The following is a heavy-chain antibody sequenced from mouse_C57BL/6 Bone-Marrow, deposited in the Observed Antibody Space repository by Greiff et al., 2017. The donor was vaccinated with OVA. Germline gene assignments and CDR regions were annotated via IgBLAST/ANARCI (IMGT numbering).Heavy chain of an antibody. Sequence: VQLQQSGPELVKPGDSVKISCKASGYSFTGYCMNWVMQSHGKSLEWIGRINPYNGDTFYNQKFKGKATLTVDKSSRTANVELRSLTTEESAVYYCSVITTVVGDYWGQGTTRTVSS. J-gene: IGHJ2*01. CDR3: SVITTVVGDY. V-gene: IGHV1-20*01. CDR2: INPYNGDT. D-gene: IGHD1-1*01. CDR1: GYSFTGYC.